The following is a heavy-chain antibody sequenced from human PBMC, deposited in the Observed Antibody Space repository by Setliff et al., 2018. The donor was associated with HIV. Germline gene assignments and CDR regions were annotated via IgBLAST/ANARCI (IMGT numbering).Heavy chain of an antibody. CDR2: INHSGST. CDR3: ARQGLTMLRGVPAPILYYFDY. CDR1: GGSFSGYY. D-gene: IGHD3-10*01. Sequence: KPSETLSLTCAVYGGSFSGYYWSWIRQPPGKGLEWIGEINHSGSTNYNPSLKSRVTISVDTSKNQFSLKLSSVTAADTAVYYCARQGLTMLRGVPAPILYYFDYWGQGILVTVSS. J-gene: IGHJ4*02. V-gene: IGHV4-34*01.